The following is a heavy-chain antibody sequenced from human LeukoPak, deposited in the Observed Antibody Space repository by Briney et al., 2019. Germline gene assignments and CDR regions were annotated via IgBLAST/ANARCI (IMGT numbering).Heavy chain of an antibody. J-gene: IGHJ5*02. V-gene: IGHV1-8*01. D-gene: IGHD3/OR15-3a*01. Sequence: ASVKVSCKASGYTFTSYDIHWVRQATGQGLEWMGWMNPNSGNTGYAQKFQGRVTMTRNTSISTAYMELSSLRSEDTAVYYCARGLATRRYTLVWTIQIWFDPWGQGTLVTVSS. CDR3: ARGLATRRYTLVWTIQIWFDP. CDR1: GYTFTSYD. CDR2: MNPNSGNT.